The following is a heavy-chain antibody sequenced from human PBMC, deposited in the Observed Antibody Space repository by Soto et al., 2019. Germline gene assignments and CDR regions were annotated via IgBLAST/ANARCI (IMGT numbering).Heavy chain of an antibody. V-gene: IGHV3-21*01. CDR3: ARDTRNRSTSWYFDY. CDR1: GFTFSSYS. J-gene: IGHJ4*02. Sequence: PGGSLRLSYAASGFTFSSYSMNWVRQAPGKGLEWVSSISSSSSYIYYADSVKGRFTISRDNAKNSLYLQMNSLRAEDTAVYYCARDTRNRSTSWYFDYWGQGTLVTVSS. D-gene: IGHD2-2*01. CDR2: ISSSSSYI.